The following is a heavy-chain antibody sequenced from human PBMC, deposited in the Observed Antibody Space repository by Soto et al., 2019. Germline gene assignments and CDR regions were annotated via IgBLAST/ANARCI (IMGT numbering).Heavy chain of an antibody. CDR2: ISGSGGST. Sequence: GESLKISCAASGFTFSSYAMSWVRQAPGKGLEWVSAISGSGGSTYYADSVKGRFTISRDNSKNTLYLQMNSLRAEDTAVYYCAKDRLPYCTNGVCYNNWFDPWGQGTLVTVSS. D-gene: IGHD2-8*01. V-gene: IGHV3-23*01. CDR3: AKDRLPYCTNGVCYNNWFDP. J-gene: IGHJ5*02. CDR1: GFTFSSYA.